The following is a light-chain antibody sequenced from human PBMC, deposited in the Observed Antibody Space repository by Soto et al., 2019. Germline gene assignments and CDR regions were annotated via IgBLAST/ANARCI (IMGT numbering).Light chain of an antibody. Sequence: VLTQPPSVSGAPGQRVTISCTGSSSNIGAGYDVHWYQQLPGTAPKLLIYGNSNRPSGVPDRFSGSKSGTSASLAITGLQAEDEADYYCQSYDSSLSGYNYVFGTGTKLTVL. V-gene: IGLV1-40*01. CDR3: QSYDSSLSGYNYV. J-gene: IGLJ1*01. CDR1: SSNIGAGYD. CDR2: GNS.